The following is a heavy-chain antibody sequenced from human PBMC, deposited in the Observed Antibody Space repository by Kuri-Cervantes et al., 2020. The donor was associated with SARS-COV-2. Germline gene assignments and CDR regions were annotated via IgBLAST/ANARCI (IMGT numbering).Heavy chain of an antibody. CDR1: GFTFSRSW. CDR3: AAELVAAYGMDV. V-gene: IGHV3-52*01. CDR2: IKCDGSNK. Sequence: LSLTCAASGFTFSRSWMHWVCQAPEKGLQWVADIKCDGSNKYYVDSVKGRFTISRDNSKNTLYLQMNSLRAEDTAVYCCAAELVAAYGMDVWGQGTTVTVSS. D-gene: IGHD1-7*01. J-gene: IGHJ6*02.